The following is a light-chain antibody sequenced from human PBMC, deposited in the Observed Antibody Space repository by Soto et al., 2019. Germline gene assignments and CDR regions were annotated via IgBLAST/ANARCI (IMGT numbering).Light chain of an antibody. CDR3: QQYYSTPGT. Sequence: DIVMTQSPATLSVAPGERVTFSCRASQGVSRKLAWYQHKPGQAPRLLISGASTGATGIPARFSGSGSGTEFTLTISSLQSEDVAVYYCQQYYSTPGTFGQGTKLEIK. CDR2: GAS. CDR1: QGVSRK. J-gene: IGKJ2*01. V-gene: IGKV3-15*01.